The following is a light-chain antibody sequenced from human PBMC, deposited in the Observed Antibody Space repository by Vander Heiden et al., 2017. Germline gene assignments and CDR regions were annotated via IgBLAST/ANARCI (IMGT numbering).Light chain of an antibody. J-gene: IGKJ1*01. CDR2: AAS. V-gene: IGKV1-39*01. Sequence: DSQMTHSPASLSASVGDRGTIPCRASQSISSYLNWYQQKAGKAPKLLIYAASSLQSGVPSRCSGSGSATDFTLTISRLQPEDFATYYCQQRDSTPWTFGQGTKVEIK. CDR1: QSISSY. CDR3: QQRDSTPWT.